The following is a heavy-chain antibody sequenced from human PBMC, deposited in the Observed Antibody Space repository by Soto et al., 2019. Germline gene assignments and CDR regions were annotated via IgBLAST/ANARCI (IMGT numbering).Heavy chain of an antibody. J-gene: IGHJ6*02. V-gene: IGHV3-33*01. CDR3: ARAMTMTLARIFGMDV. D-gene: IGHD3-3*01. CDR1: GFFFQNYA. CDR2: IFYDGSND. Sequence: GGSLRLSCAASGFFFQNYAMHWVRLAPGKGLEWVSYIFYDGSNDNYADSVKGRFTVSRDNSEGMMFLQMNNLRVEDSGVYFCARAMTMTLARIFGMDVWGLGTTVTVSS.